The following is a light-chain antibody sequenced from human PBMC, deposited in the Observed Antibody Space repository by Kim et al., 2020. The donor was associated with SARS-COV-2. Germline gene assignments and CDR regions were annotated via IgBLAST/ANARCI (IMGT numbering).Light chain of an antibody. Sequence: QSVLTRPPSVSAAPGQKVTISCSGSSSNIGNNYVSWYQQLPGTAPKLLIYDNNKRPSGIPDRFSGSKSGTSATLVITGLQTGDEADYYCGTWDSSLSAGVFGGGTQLTVL. V-gene: IGLV1-51*01. CDR1: SSNIGNNY. J-gene: IGLJ2*01. CDR3: GTWDSSLSAGV. CDR2: DNN.